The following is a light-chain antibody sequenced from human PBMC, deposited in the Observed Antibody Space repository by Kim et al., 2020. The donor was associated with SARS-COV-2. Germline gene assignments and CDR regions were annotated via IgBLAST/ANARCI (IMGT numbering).Light chain of an antibody. CDR3: ETWDDNLSGPL. V-gene: IGLV1-47*01. CDR1: RSNIRSNN. CDR2: RNS. J-gene: IGLJ2*01. Sequence: GQRVTISCSGSRSNIRSNNVYWYQQFSGTAPKLLIYRNSQRPSEVPDRFSGSKSDTSASLAISGLRSEDEAVYYCETWDDNLSGPLFGGGTQLTVL.